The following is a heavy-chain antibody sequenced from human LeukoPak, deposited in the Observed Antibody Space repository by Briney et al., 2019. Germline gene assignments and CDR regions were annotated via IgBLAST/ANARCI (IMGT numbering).Heavy chain of an antibody. D-gene: IGHD6-19*01. J-gene: IGHJ5*02. CDR2: IYHSGST. Sequence: SETLSLTCTVSGYSISSGYYWGWIRQPPGKGLEWIGSIYHSGSTYYNPSLKSRVTISVDTSKNQFSLKLSSVTAADTAVYYCARASMYSSGFDPWGQGTLVTVSS. V-gene: IGHV4-38-2*02. CDR1: GYSISSGYY. CDR3: ARASMYSSGFDP.